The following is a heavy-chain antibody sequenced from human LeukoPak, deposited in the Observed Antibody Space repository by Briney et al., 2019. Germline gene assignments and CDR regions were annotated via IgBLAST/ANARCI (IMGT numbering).Heavy chain of an antibody. CDR1: GVSISSSSYY. CDR2: IYYSGST. CDR3: ARDGFSGSYHNWFDP. V-gene: IGHV4-39*07. J-gene: IGHJ5*02. D-gene: IGHD1-26*01. Sequence: PSETLSLTCTVSGVSISSSSYYWGWIRQPPGKGLEWIGSIYYSGSTYYNPSLKSRVTISVDTSKNQFSLKLSSVTAADTAVYYCARDGFSGSYHNWFDPWGQGTLVTVSS.